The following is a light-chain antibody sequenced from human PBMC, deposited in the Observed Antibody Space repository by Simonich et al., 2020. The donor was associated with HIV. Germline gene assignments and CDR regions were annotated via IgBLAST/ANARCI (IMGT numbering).Light chain of an antibody. CDR2: AAS. Sequence: DIQMTQSPSTLSASVGDRVTITCRASQGISSYLAWYQQKPGKAPKLLIYAASTLQSGVPSRFSGSGSGTEFTLTISSLQPDDFATYYCQQYNSYPYTFGQGTKLEIK. CDR1: QGISSY. J-gene: IGKJ2*01. CDR3: QQYNSYPYT. V-gene: IGKV1-9*01.